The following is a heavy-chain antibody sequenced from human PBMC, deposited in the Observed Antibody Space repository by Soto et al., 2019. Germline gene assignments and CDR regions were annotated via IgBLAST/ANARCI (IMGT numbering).Heavy chain of an antibody. Sequence: PGGSLRLSCAASGFTFSSYSMNWVRQAPGKGLEWVSYISSSSSTIYYADSVKGRFTISRDNAKNSLYLQMNSLRAEDTAVYYCAGVLYRSSKTSWFDPWGQGTLVTVSS. J-gene: IGHJ5*02. CDR3: AGVLYRSSKTSWFDP. CDR2: ISSSSSTI. V-gene: IGHV3-48*01. D-gene: IGHD6-6*01. CDR1: GFTFSSYS.